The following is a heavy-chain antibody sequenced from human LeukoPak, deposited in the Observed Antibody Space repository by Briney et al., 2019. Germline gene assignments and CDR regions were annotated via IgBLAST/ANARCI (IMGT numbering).Heavy chain of an antibody. J-gene: IGHJ4*02. D-gene: IGHD3-22*01. CDR1: GGSISSYY. V-gene: IGHV4-59*01. Sequence: PSETLSLTCTVSGGSISSYYWSWIRQPPGKGLEWIGYIYYSGSTNYNPSLKSRVTISVDTSKNQFSLKLSSVTAADTAVYYCARARYYYDSSGYYYHHYFDYWGQGTLVTVSS. CDR3: ARARYYYDSSGYYYHHYFDY. CDR2: IYYSGST.